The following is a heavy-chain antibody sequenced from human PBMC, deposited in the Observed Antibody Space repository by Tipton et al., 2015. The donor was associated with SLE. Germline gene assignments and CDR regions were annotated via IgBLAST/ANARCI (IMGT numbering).Heavy chain of an antibody. CDR2: INHSGSS. D-gene: IGHD3-10*01. J-gene: IGHJ4*02. CDR3: ARHASRRSGSYNEIDY. V-gene: IGHV4-34*01. CDR1: GGSFSGYY. Sequence: TLSLTCAVYGGSFSGYYWNWIRQPPGKGLEWIGEINHSGSSNYNPSLKSRVTISVDTSKNQFSLKLTSVTAADTAVYYCARHASRRSGSYNEIDYWGQGTLVTVSS.